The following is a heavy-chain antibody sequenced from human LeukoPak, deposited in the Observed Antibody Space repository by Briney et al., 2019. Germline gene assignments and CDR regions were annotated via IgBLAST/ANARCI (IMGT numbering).Heavy chain of an antibody. Sequence: ASVKVSCKASGYTFTSYYMHWVRQAPGQGLEWMGIINPSGGSTSYAQKFQGRVTMTRDTSTSTVYMELSRLRSDDTAVYYCARGEKTPDYYYYYGMDVWGKGTTVTVSS. J-gene: IGHJ6*04. CDR3: ARGEKTPDYYYYYGMDV. V-gene: IGHV1-46*01. CDR1: GYTFTSYY. CDR2: INPSGGST.